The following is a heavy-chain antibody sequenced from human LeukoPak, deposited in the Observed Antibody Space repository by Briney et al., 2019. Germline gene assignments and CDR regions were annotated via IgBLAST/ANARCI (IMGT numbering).Heavy chain of an antibody. Sequence: GGSLRLPCAASGFTFSSYWMTWVRQAPGKGLEWVASIKQDGSEKYYVDSVKGRFTISRDNARNSLYLQMSSLRADDTAVYYCARDGAFRIYDYWGQGSLVTVSS. J-gene: IGHJ4*02. CDR1: GFTFSSYW. CDR3: ARDGAFRIYDY. V-gene: IGHV3-7*01. D-gene: IGHD3-3*02. CDR2: IKQDGSEK.